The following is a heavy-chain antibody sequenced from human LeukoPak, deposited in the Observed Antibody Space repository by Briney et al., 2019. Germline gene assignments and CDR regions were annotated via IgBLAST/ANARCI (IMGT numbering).Heavy chain of an antibody. D-gene: IGHD4-23*01. CDR2: IYTSGST. CDR1: GGSISSYY. CDR3: ARDIYGGNSYYFDY. Sequence: SETLSLTCTVSGGSISSYYWSWIRQPAGKGLEWIGRIYTSGSTNYNPSLKSRVTMSVDTSKNQFSLKLSSVTAAGTAVYYCARDIYGGNSYYFDYWGQGTLVTVSS. J-gene: IGHJ4*02. V-gene: IGHV4-4*07.